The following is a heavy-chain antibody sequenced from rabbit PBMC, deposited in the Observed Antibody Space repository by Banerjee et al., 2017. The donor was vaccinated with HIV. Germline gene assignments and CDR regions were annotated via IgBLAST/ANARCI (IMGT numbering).Heavy chain of an antibody. V-gene: IGHV1S17*01. J-gene: IGHJ6*01. D-gene: IGHD6-1*01. CDR1: GFDISNYN. CDR3: ARGGYTYGDAGYAYAMTRLDL. Sequence: QEQVVESGGGLATLGGSLKLSCKASGFDISNYNMQWVRQSPGKGLESIGFINTLGSAYYASWAKGRFTISKTSSTTVTLQMTSLTAADTATYFCARGGYTYGDAGYAYAMTRLDLWGPGTLVTVS. CDR2: INTLGSA.